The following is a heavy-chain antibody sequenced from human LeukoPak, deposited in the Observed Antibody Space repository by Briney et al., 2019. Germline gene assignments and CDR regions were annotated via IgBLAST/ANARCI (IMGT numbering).Heavy chain of an antibody. J-gene: IGHJ5*02. V-gene: IGHV4-59*01. Sequence: SETLSLTCTVSGGSISSYCWSWIRQPPGKGLEWIGYIYYSGSTNYNPSLKSRVTISVDTSKNQFSLKLSSVTAADTAVYYCARVRFDWFDPWGQGTLVTVSS. CDR1: GGSISSYC. CDR2: IYYSGST. CDR3: ARVRFDWFDP.